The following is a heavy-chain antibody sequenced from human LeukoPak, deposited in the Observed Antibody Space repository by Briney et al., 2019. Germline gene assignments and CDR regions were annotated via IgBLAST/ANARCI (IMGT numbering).Heavy chain of an antibody. D-gene: IGHD5-18*01. CDR3: ARGIQLWLPFFDY. Sequence: TSVKVSCKASGFTFTSSAMRWVRQARGQRLEWIGWIVVGSGNTNYAQKFQERVTITRDMSTSTAYMQLSSLRSEDTAVYYCARGIQLWLPFFDYWGQGTLVTVSS. CDR1: GFTFTSSA. CDR2: IVVGSGNT. V-gene: IGHV1-58*02. J-gene: IGHJ4*02.